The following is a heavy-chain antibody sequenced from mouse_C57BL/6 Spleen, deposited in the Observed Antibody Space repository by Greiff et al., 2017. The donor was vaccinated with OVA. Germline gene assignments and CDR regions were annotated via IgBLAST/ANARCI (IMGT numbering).Heavy chain of an antibody. D-gene: IGHD1-1*01. V-gene: IGHV5-17*01. J-gene: IGHJ4*01. CDR3: ARPHYYGREGYAMDY. CDR2: ISSGSSTI. CDR1: GFTFSDYG. Sequence: DVKLVESGGGLVKPGGSLKLSCAASGFTFSDYGMHWVRQAPEKGLEWVAYISSGSSTIYYADTVKGRFTISRDNAKNTLFLQMTSLRSEDTAMYYCARPHYYGREGYAMDYWGQGTSVTVSS.